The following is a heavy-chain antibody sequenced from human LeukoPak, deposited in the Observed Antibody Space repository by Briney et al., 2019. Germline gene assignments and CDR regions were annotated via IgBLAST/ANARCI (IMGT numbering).Heavy chain of an antibody. J-gene: IGHJ6*04. CDR2: INSDGSST. V-gene: IGHV3-74*01. CDR3: ARVPSHYDILTGYWMSVWYYGMDV. D-gene: IGHD3-9*01. CDR1: GFTFSSYW. Sequence: PGGSLRLSCAASGFTFSSYWMHWVRQAPGKGLVWVSRINSDGSSTSYADSVKGRFTISRDNAKNTLYLQMNSLRAEDTAVYYCARVPSHYDILTGYWMSVWYYGMDVWGKGTTVTVSS.